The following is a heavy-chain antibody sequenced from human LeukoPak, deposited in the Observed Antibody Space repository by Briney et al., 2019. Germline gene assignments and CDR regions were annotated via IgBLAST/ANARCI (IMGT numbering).Heavy chain of an antibody. CDR1: GGSFSGYY. J-gene: IGHJ4*02. D-gene: IGHD3-10*01. CDR3: ARVPHYYFGYGYFDS. Sequence: SETLSLTCVVYGGSFSGYYWSWIRQPPGKGLEWTGEIDQSGTTNYNPSLKSRVSISVDTSKKQFSLTLTSMTAADTAVYYCARVPHYYFGYGYFDSWGPGTLVTVSS. V-gene: IGHV4-34*01. CDR2: IDQSGTT.